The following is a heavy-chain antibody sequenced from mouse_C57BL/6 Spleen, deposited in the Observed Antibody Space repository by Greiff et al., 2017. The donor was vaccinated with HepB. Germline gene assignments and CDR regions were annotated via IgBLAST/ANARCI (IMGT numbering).Heavy chain of an antibody. CDR1: GFNIKDYY. J-gene: IGHJ1*03. V-gene: IGHV14-2*01. CDR3: VPNYYGSSYGYFDV. CDR2: IDPEDGET. D-gene: IGHD1-1*01. Sequence: VQLQQSGAELVKPGASVKLSCTASGFNIKDYYMHWVKQRTEQGLEWIGRIDPEDGETKYAPKFPGKATITADTSSNTAYLQRSSLTSEDTAVYYCVPNYYGSSYGYFDVWGTGTTVTVSS.